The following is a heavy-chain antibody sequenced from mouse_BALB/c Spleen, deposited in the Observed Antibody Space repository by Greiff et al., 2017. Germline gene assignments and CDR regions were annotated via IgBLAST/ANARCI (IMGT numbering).Heavy chain of an antibody. CDR3: ARADTTVVTNFDY. Sequence: EVQLQESGPELVKPGASVKISCKAFGYTFTNHHINWVKQRPGQGLDWIGYINPYNDYTSYNQKFKGKATLTVDKSSSTAYMELSSLTSEDSAVYYCARADTTVVTNFDYWGQGTTLTVSS. CDR2: INPYNDYT. V-gene: IGHV1S45*01. D-gene: IGHD1-1*01. J-gene: IGHJ2*01. CDR1: GYTFTNHH.